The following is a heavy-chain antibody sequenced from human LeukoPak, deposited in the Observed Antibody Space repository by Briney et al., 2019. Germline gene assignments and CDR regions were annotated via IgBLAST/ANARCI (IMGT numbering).Heavy chain of an antibody. Sequence: GGSPRLSRAASGFTFSNYGMHWVRQAPGKGLEWVALIWYDGSNKYYADSVKGRFTISRDNSKNTLYLQMNSLRAEDTAVYYCAGSYYNVFDYWGQGTLVTVSS. CDR1: GFTFSNYG. J-gene: IGHJ4*02. V-gene: IGHV3-33*01. CDR2: IWYDGSNK. CDR3: AGSYYNVFDY. D-gene: IGHD3-10*01.